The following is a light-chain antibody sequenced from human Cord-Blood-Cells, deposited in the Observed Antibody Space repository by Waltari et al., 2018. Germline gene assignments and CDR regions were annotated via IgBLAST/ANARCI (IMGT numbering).Light chain of an antibody. V-gene: IGLV2-11*01. CDR3: CSYAGSYTFV. CDR2: DVS. CDR1: SSDVGGYNY. J-gene: IGLJ1*01. Sequence: SALTQPRSVSGSPGQSVTISCTGTSSDVGGYNYVSWSQQHPGKAHKLMIDDVSKRPSGVPDRLSGSKSGNTASLTISGLQAEDEADYYCCSYAGSYTFVFGTGTKVTVL.